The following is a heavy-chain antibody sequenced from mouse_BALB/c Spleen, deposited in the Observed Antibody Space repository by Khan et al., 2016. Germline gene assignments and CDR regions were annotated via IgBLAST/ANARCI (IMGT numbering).Heavy chain of an antibody. CDR3: AIGGDYGGFAS. J-gene: IGHJ3*01. V-gene: IGHV9-3-1*01. D-gene: IGHD2-13*01. CDR2: INTYTGES. CDR1: GYTFTNYG. Sequence: QIQLVQSGPELKKPGETVKISCKASGYTFTNYGMNWVKQAPGKGLKWMGWINTYTGESTYADDFKGRFAISLQTSASTAYLQINNLNNEDTAAYFCAIGGDYGGFASWGQGTLVTVSA.